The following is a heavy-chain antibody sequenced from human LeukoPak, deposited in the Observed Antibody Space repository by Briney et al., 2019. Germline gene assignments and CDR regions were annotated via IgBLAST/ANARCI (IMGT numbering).Heavy chain of an antibody. J-gene: IGHJ1*01. Sequence: SETLSLTCTVSGASISSHYWSWIRQPPGKGLEWIGYIYYSGSTNYNPSLKSRVTISVDTSKKELSLKLSSATAADTAVYYCASALSYGSGSYYNSEYFQHWGQGTLVTVSS. CDR3: ASALSYGSGSYYNSEYFQH. V-gene: IGHV4-59*11. CDR2: IYYSGST. D-gene: IGHD3-10*01. CDR1: GASISSHY.